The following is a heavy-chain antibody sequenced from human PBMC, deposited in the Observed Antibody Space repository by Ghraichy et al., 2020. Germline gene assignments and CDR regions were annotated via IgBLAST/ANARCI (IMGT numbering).Heavy chain of an antibody. J-gene: IGHJ5*02. V-gene: IGHV1-69*13. Sequence: SVKVSCKASGAIFSNHGLSWVRQAPGQGLEWMGGIMPIFGTKKFAQKFQDRITITADESTNTRYMELSSLRSDDTAIYFCTRDSYPEQGVHYEFDLWGQGTLVTFSS. CDR3: TRDSYPEQGVHYEFDL. D-gene: IGHD3-10*01. CDR1: GAIFSNHG. CDR2: IMPIFGTK.